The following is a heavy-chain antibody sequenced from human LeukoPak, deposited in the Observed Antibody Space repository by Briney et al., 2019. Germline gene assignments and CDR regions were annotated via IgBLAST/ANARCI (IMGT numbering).Heavy chain of an antibody. CDR1: GFTFSSYA. D-gene: IGHD6-19*01. CDR2: ISGSGGST. Sequence: PGGSLRLSCAASGFTFSSYAMSWVRQAPGKGLEWVSAISGSGGSTYYADSVKGRFTISRDNSKNTLYLQMNSLRAEDTAVYYCAKPRIAVDPYYYYGMDVWGQGTTVTVSS. V-gene: IGHV3-23*01. CDR3: AKPRIAVDPYYYYGMDV. J-gene: IGHJ6*02.